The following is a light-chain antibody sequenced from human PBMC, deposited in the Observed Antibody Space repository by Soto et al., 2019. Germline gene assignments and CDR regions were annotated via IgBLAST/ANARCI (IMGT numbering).Light chain of an antibody. CDR1: QSVYRSY. CDR2: GAS. CDR3: HKYGTAPPT. Sequence: EIVLTQSPGTLSLSPGERATLSCRASQSVYRSYLAWYQQRPGQPPRLLMHGASNRATGIPDRFSGSGSGTDFTLTSTRLAPEDSAVYYCHKYGTAPPTFGGGTKVELK. V-gene: IGKV3-20*01. J-gene: IGKJ4*01.